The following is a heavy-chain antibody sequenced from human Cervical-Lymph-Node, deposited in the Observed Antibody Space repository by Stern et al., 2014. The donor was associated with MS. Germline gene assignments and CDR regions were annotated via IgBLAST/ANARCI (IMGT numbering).Heavy chain of an antibody. J-gene: IGHJ6*02. CDR3: VRQGVGTTADSFYYNGLDV. D-gene: IGHD1-26*01. CDR2: ISSRSSYI. CDR1: RFLFNTYS. V-gene: IGHV3-21*01. Sequence: VQLVESGGGLVKPGGSLRLSCAASRFLFNTYSMNWVRQAPGKGLEWVSSISSRSSYIFYSDSVKGRFTISRDNAKNSLYLQMNSLRAEDTAVYYCVRQGVGTTADSFYYNGLDVWGQGTTVTVSS.